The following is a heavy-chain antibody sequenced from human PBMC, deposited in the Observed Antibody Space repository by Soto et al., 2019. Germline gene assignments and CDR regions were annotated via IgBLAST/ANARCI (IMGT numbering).Heavy chain of an antibody. Sequence: GGSLRLSCAASGFTFSSYSMNWVRQAPGKGLEWVSYISSSSSTIYYADSVKGRFTISRDNAKNSLYLQMNSLRAEDTAVYYCARDKADYFDYWGQGTLVTVSS. V-gene: IGHV3-48*01. CDR2: ISSSSSTI. CDR1: GFTFSSYS. CDR3: ARDKADYFDY. J-gene: IGHJ4*02.